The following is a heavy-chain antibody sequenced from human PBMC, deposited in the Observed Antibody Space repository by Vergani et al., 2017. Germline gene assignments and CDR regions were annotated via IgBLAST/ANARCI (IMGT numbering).Heavy chain of an antibody. Sequence: QVQLVESGGGLVKPGGSLRLSCAASGFTFSDYYMSWIRQAPGKGLEWVSYISSSSSYTNYADSVKGRFTISRDNAKNSLYLHMNSLRAEDTAVYYCARTITMVRESVRGFDYWGQGTLVTVSS. CDR1: GFTFSDYY. CDR2: ISSSSSYT. J-gene: IGHJ4*02. D-gene: IGHD3-10*01. V-gene: IGHV3-11*05. CDR3: ARTITMVRESVRGFDY.